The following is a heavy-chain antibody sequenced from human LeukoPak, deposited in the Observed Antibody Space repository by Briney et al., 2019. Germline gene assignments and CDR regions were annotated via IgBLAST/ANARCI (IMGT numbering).Heavy chain of an antibody. CDR2: ISRSGDST. J-gene: IGHJ4*02. CDR1: GFTFSTFA. V-gene: IGHV3-23*01. Sequence: GGSLRLSCAASGFTFSTFAISWVRQAPGRGLEWGSAISRSGDSTYYADSVKGRFTISRDNFKNAVDLQMNSLRAEDTAIYYCAREKTTVVTPGVDYWGQGTLVTVSS. D-gene: IGHD4-23*01. CDR3: AREKTTVVTPGVDY.